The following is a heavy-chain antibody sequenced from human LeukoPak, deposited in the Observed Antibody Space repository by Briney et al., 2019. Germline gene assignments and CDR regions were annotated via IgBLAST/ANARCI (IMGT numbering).Heavy chain of an antibody. J-gene: IGHJ4*02. CDR2: INPNSGGT. D-gene: IGHD3-22*01. CDR1: GYTFTGYY. V-gene: IGHV1-2*02. CDR3: ARDSHPSSGYYFSPNPPDY. Sequence: GASVKVSCKAFGYTFTGYYMHWVRQAPGQGLEWMGWINPNSGGTNYAQKFQGRVTMTRDTSISTAYMELSRLRSDDTAVYYCARDSHPSSGYYFSPNPPDYWGQGTLVTVSS.